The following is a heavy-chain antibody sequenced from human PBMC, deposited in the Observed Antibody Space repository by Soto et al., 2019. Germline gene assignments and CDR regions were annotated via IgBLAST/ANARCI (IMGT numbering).Heavy chain of an antibody. Sequence: ASVKVSCKASGYTFTSYAMHWVRQAPVQRLEWMGWINAGNGNTKYSQKFQGRVTITRDTSASTAYMELSSLRSEDTAVYYCAAGWLENIWYSDLWGRGTLVTVLL. CDR1: GYTFTSYA. D-gene: IGHD6-19*01. CDR3: AAGWLENIWYSDL. J-gene: IGHJ2*01. CDR2: INAGNGNT. V-gene: IGHV1-3*01.